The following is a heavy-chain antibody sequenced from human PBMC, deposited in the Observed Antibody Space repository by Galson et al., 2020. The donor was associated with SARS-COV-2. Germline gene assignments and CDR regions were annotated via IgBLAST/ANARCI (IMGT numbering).Heavy chain of an antibody. CDR1: GGSISSGGYY. V-gene: IGHV4-31*03. CDR2: IYYSGST. Sequence: SETLSLTCTVPGGSISSGGYYWSWIRQHPGKGLEWIGYIYYSGSTYYNPSRKSRVTISVDTSKNQFSLKLSSVTAADTAVYYCARLIYDSDAFEIGGQGTMVTVSS. J-gene: IGHJ3*02. CDR3: ARLIYDSDAFEI. D-gene: IGHD3-22*01.